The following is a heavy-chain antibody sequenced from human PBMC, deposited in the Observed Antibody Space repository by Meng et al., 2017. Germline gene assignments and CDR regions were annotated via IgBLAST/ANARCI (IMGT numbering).Heavy chain of an antibody. D-gene: IGHD3-16*02. CDR2: ISSSGSTI. J-gene: IGHJ5*02. CDR1: GFTFSDYY. CDR3: ARDQRNDCVWGSYRYALRFDP. Sequence: GGSLRLSCAASGFTFSDYYMSWIRQAPGKGLEWVSYISSSGSTIYYADSVKGRFTISRDNAKNSLYLQMNSLRAEDTAVYYCARDQRNDCVWGSYRYALRFDPWGQETLVTVSS. V-gene: IGHV3-11*01.